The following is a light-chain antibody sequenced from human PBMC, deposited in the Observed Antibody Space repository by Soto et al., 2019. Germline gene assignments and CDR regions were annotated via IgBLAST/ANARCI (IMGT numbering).Light chain of an antibody. CDR1: RSDVGGYNY. CDR3: CSYTTSNTRQIV. V-gene: IGLV2-14*01. Sequence: SALAQPASVSGPPGQPITISCTGTRSDVGGYNYVSWYQQQPGKAPKFMIYDVSNRPSGVSNRFSGSKSGNTASLTISGLQAEDEADYYCCSYTTSNTRQIVFGTGTKVTVL. CDR2: DVS. J-gene: IGLJ1*01.